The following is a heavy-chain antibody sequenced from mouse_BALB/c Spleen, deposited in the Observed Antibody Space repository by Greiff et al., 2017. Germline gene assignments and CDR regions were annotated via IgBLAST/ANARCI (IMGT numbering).Heavy chain of an antibody. Sequence: QVQLQQSGAELMKPGASVKISCKATGYTFSSYWIEWVKQRPGHGLEWIGEILPGSGSTNYNEKFKGKATFTADTSSNTAYMQLSSLTSEDSAVYYCARKEDYRYDGSLYYAMDYWGQGTSVTVSS. CDR1: GYTFSSYW. CDR2: ILPGSGST. D-gene: IGHD2-14*01. J-gene: IGHJ4*01. V-gene: IGHV1-9*01. CDR3: ARKEDYRYDGSLYYAMDY.